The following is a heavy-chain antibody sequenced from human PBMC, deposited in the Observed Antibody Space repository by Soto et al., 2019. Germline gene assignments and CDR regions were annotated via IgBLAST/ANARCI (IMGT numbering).Heavy chain of an antibody. CDR3: VSWVSAHFDS. Sequence: GSLRLSCAASRFTSGYHAMNCFLQSPGKVLEWVSTISSNGENTHYADSVKGRFIISSDNSSNTVALQMNSLRVEDTAIYYCVSWVSAHFDSWGQGTLVTVSS. CDR2: ISSNGENT. CDR1: RFTSGYHA. V-gene: IGHV3-23*01. J-gene: IGHJ4*01. D-gene: IGHD6-13*01.